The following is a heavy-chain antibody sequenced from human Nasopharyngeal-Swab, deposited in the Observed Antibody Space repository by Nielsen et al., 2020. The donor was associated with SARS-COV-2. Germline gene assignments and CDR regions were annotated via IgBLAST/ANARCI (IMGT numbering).Heavy chain of an antibody. CDR1: GFTFSSYA. D-gene: IGHD4-17*01. J-gene: IGHJ4*02. CDR2: ISYDGSNK. Sequence: GESLKISCAASGFTFSSYAMHWVRQAPGKGLEWVVVISYDGSNKYYADSVKGRFTISRDNSKNTLYLQMNSLRAEDTAVYYCARDDYGDYVWSFDYWGQGTLVTVSS. CDR3: ARDDYGDYVWSFDY. V-gene: IGHV3-30*04.